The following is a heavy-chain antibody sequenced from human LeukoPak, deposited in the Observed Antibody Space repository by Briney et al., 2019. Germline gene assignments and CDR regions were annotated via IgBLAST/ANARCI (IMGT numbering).Heavy chain of an antibody. CDR2: IKQDGSEK. CDR3: AKVPTATLIDY. Sequence: PGGSLRLSCAASGFTFSAHWMTWVRQAPGKGLEWVANIKQDGSEKYYVDSVKGRFTISRDNAKNSLYLQMDSLRAEDTAVYYCAKVPTATLIDYWGQGTLVTVSS. J-gene: IGHJ4*02. D-gene: IGHD5-18*01. V-gene: IGHV3-7*03. CDR1: GFTFSAHW.